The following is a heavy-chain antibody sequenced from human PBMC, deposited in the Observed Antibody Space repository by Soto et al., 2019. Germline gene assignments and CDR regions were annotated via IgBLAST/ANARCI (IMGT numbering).Heavy chain of an antibody. Sequence: ASVKVSCKASGYTFTSYYMHWVRQAPGQGLEWMGIINPSGGSTSYAQKFQGRVTMTRDTSTSTVYMELSSLRSEDTAVYYCARAMRGFGDLEAFDIWGQGTMVTVSS. D-gene: IGHD3-10*01. CDR2: INPSGGST. J-gene: IGHJ3*02. V-gene: IGHV1-46*03. CDR3: ARAMRGFGDLEAFDI. CDR1: GYTFTSYY.